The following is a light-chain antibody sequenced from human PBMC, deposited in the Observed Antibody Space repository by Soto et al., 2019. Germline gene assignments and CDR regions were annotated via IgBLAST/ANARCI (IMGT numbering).Light chain of an antibody. V-gene: IGKV3-15*01. CDR1: ESVSSN. CDR2: GAS. Sequence: EIVITQSPATLSVSPGERATLXXXASESVSSNLAWYQQKPGQAPRLLIYGASTRATGIPARFSGSGSGTEFTLTISSLQSEDFAVYYCQQYNTWPRTFGQGTKVDI. J-gene: IGKJ1*01. CDR3: QQYNTWPRT.